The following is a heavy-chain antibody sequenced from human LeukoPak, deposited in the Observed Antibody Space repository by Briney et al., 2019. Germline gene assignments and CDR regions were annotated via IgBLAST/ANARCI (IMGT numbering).Heavy chain of an antibody. CDR3: AKGLDIVVVPAPFDS. CDR2: ISGSGAST. J-gene: IGHJ4*02. CDR1: GFTFSSYA. V-gene: IGHV3-23*01. D-gene: IGHD2-2*03. Sequence: GGSLRLSCAASGFTFSSYAMSWVRRAPGKGLEWVSGISGSGASTYFADSVKGRFTISRDNSKNTLYLQMNSLRADDTAVYYCAKGLDIVVVPAPFDSWGQGTLVTVSS.